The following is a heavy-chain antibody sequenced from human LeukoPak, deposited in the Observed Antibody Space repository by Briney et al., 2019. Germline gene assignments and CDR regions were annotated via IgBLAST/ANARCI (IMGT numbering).Heavy chain of an antibody. J-gene: IGHJ4*02. D-gene: IGHD3-3*01. CDR1: GGSISSSNW. CDR2: IYHSGST. Sequence: SGTLSLTCAVSGGSISSSNWWSWVCQPPGKGLEWIGEIYHSGSTNYNPSLKSRVTISVDTSKNQFSLKLSSVTAADTAVYYCARTYALYGYGIDYWGQGTLVTVSS. V-gene: IGHV4-4*02. CDR3: ARTYALYGYGIDY.